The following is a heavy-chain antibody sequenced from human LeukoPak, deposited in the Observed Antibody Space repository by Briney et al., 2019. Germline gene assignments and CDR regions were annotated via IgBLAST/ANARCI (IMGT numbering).Heavy chain of an antibody. CDR3: ARDDSIPNGQQLVSAFDI. D-gene: IGHD6-6*01. CDR2: ISSSSSTI. V-gene: IGHV3-48*01. J-gene: IGHJ3*02. CDR1: GFTFSSYS. Sequence: PGGSLRLSCAASGFTFSSYSMNWVRQAPGKGLEWVSSISSSSSTIYYADSVKGRFTISRDNAKNSLYLQMNSLRAEDTAVYYCARDDSIPNGQQLVSAFDIWGQGTMVTVSS.